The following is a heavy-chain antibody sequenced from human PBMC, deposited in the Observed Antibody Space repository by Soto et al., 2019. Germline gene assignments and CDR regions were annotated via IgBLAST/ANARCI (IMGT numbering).Heavy chain of an antibody. CDR1: GFTFSSYA. V-gene: IGHV3-23*01. CDR2: ISGSGGST. CDR3: ARGLEYSSGWYIDY. J-gene: IGHJ4*02. D-gene: IGHD6-19*01. Sequence: PGGSLRLSCAASGFTFSSYAMSWARQAPGKGLEWVSAISGSGGSTYYADSVKGRFTISRDNSKNTLYLQMNSLRAEDTAVYYCARGLEYSSGWYIDYWGQGTLVTVSS.